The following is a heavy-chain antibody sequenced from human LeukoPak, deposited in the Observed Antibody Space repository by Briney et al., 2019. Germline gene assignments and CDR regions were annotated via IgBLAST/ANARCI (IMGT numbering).Heavy chain of an antibody. CDR1: GGSNSSYY. J-gene: IGHJ4*02. CDR3: AREASGMDTAMVFDY. CDR2: IYYSGST. Sequence: SETLSLTCTVSGGSNSSYYWSWIRQPPGKGLEWIGYIYYSGSTNYNPSLKSRVTISVDTSKNQFSLKLSSVTAADTAVYYCAREASGMDTAMVFDYWGQGTLVTVSS. D-gene: IGHD5-18*01. V-gene: IGHV4-59*01.